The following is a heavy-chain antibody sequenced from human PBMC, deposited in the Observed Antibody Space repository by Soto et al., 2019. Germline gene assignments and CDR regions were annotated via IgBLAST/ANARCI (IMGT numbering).Heavy chain of an antibody. CDR1: GYSFTRYG. Sequence: QVQLVQSRAEVKNPGASVKVSCKASGYSFTRYGIAWARQAPGQGLEWMGWINTYNGNTNYAQNLQGRVTLTTDTSTRTAFMELTSVSSSDTAIYYCAMVDVYVAPSPWDVWGQGTTVSVSS. CDR3: AMVDVYVAPSPWDV. CDR2: INTYNGNT. V-gene: IGHV1-18*01. D-gene: IGHD3-16*01. J-gene: IGHJ6*02.